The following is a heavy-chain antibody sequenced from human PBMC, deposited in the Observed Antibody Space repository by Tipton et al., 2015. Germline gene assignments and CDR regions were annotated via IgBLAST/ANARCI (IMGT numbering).Heavy chain of an antibody. CDR3: ARAIDYGDPRWFDP. D-gene: IGHD4-17*01. CDR1: GYSFTSHW. J-gene: IGHJ5*02. Sequence: LVQSGAVVKKPGESLKISCEASGYSFTSHWIGWVRQMPGKGLEWMGMIYPGDSDTRYSPSFQGQVTISADKSIDTAYLQWNSLKASDTAMYYCARAIDYGDPRWFDPWGQGTLVTVSS. CDR2: IYPGDSDT. V-gene: IGHV5-51*01.